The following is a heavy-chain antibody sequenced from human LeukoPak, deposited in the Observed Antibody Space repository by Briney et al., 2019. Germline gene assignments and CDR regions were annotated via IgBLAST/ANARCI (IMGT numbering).Heavy chain of an antibody. CDR1: VYTFTSYD. V-gene: IGHV1-8*01. D-gene: IGHD4-23*01. CDR3: GREYGANSGWLDP. J-gene: IGHJ5*02. CDR2: MSPNSGYT. Sequence: ASVKVSCKASVYTFTSYDINWVRQATAQGLEWMGWMSPNSGYTGYAQKFKGRVTMTRDTSISTAYMELSSLRSGDKAVYYCGREYGANSGWLDPWGKGTLVTVS.